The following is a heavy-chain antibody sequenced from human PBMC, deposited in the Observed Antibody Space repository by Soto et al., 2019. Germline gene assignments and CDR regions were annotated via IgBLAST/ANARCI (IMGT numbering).Heavy chain of an antibody. V-gene: IGHV3-30*18. D-gene: IGHD3-10*01. CDR2: ISYDGSNK. J-gene: IGHJ4*02. CDR1: GFTFSSYG. Sequence: VQLVESGGGVVQPGRSLRLSCAASGFTFSSYGMHWVRQAPGKGLEWVAVISYDGSNKYYADSVKGRFTISRDNSKNPLYLQMNSLRAEDTAVYYCAKDRTILLWFGDFDYWGQGTLVTVSS. CDR3: AKDRTILLWFGDFDY.